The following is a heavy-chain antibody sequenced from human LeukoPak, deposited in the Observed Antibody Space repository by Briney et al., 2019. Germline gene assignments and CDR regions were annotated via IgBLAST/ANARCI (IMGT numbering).Heavy chain of an antibody. J-gene: IGHJ4*02. V-gene: IGHV3-7*03. CDR3: ARDLCGGDCYGDYFDY. Sequence: GGSLRLSCAASGFTFSSYWMSWVRQAPGKGLEWVANIKQDGSEKYYVDSVKGRFTISRDNAKNSLYLQMNSLRAEDTAVYYCARDLCGGDCYGDYFDYWGQGTLVTVSS. CDR2: IKQDGSEK. CDR1: GFTFSSYW. D-gene: IGHD2-21*02.